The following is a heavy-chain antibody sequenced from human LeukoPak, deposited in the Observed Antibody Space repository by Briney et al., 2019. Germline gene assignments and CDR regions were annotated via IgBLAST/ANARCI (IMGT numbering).Heavy chain of an antibody. J-gene: IGHJ5*02. CDR1: GFTFSSYA. V-gene: IGHV3-23*01. Sequence: GGSLRLSCAASGFTFSSYAMSWVRQAPGKGLEWVSAISGSGGSTYYADSVKGRFTISRDNSKNTLYLQMNSLRAEDTAVYYCAKGSGGVVVPAAYNWFDPWGQGTLVTVSS. CDR2: ISGSGGST. D-gene: IGHD2-2*01. CDR3: AKGSGGVVVPAAYNWFDP.